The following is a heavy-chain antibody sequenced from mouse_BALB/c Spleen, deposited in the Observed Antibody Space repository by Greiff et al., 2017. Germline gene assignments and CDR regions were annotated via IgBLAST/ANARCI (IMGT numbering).Heavy chain of an antibody. CDR3: ARRGYYRYDGFDY. Sequence: DVKLVESGGDLVKPGGSLKLSCAASGFTFSSYGMSWVRQTPDKRLEWVATISSGGSYTYYPDSVKGRFTISRDNAKNTLYLQMSSLKSEDTAMYYCARRGYYRYDGFDYWGQGTTLTVSS. J-gene: IGHJ2*01. CDR2: ISSGGSYT. CDR1: GFTFSSYG. V-gene: IGHV5-6*02. D-gene: IGHD2-14*01.